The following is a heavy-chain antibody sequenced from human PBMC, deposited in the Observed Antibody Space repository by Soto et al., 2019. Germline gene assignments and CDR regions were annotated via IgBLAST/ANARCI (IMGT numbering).Heavy chain of an antibody. CDR3: AKATNPPYTVPYFDY. J-gene: IGHJ4*02. CDR2: ISGSGGST. CDR1: GFTFSIYA. Sequence: GGSLRRSCAASGFTFSIYAMSWVRQAPGKGLEWVSAISGSGGSTYYADSVKGRFTISRDNSKNTLYLQMNSLRAEDTAVYYCAKATNPPYTVPYFDYWGQGTLVTVSS. D-gene: IGHD2-2*01. V-gene: IGHV3-23*01.